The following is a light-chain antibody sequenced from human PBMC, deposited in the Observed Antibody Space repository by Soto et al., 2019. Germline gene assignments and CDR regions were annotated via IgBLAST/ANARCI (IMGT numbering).Light chain of an antibody. J-gene: IGKJ5*01. CDR1: QAISDN. CDR2: DAS. CDR3: QQYNSWPPIT. V-gene: IGKV3-15*01. Sequence: IVMTQSPATLSVSPGERATLSCRASQAISDNLAWYQHKPGQPPRLLIYDASTRATGIPDRFSGGGSGTEFTLTISSLQSEDFVVYYCQQYNSWPPITFGQGTRLE.